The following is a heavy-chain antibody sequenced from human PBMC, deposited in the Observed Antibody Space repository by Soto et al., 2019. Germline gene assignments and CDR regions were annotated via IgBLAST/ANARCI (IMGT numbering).Heavy chain of an antibody. D-gene: IGHD5-18*01. J-gene: IGHJ4*02. Sequence: QVQLVESGGGVVQPGRSLRLSCAASGVTFSSYGMHWVRQAPGKGLEWVAVISYDGTNKYYADSVKGRFTISRDDSKNTLYLQMNSLRPEDTAEYYCAKEKATRGYSFLVDYWGQGTLVTVSS. CDR3: AKEKATRGYSFLVDY. CDR1: GVTFSSYG. V-gene: IGHV3-30*18. CDR2: ISYDGTNK.